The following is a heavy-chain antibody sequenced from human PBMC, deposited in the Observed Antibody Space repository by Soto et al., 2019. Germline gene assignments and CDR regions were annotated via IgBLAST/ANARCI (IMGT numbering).Heavy chain of an antibody. V-gene: IGHV5-51*01. CDR3: ARHVGRPRESGIPPPAIYYDYYGMDV. CDR1: GYSFSDHW. Sequence: PGESLKISCKGSGYSFSDHWIGWVRQMPGKGLEWMGIIYPGDFKTRYSPSFQGQVTISAAKSIRTAYLQWGSLTASDTAMYYCARHVGRPRESGIPPPAIYYDYYGMDVWGQGTTVTVSS. D-gene: IGHD6-13*01. CDR2: IYPGDFKT. J-gene: IGHJ6*02.